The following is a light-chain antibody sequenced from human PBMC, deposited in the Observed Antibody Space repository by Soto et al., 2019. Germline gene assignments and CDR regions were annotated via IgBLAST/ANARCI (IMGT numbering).Light chain of an antibody. V-gene: IGKV2-28*01. Sequence: PLSLPVTPGEPASISCRSSQSLLHSNGYNYLDWYLQKPGQSPQLLIYLGSNRASGVPDRFSGSGSGTDFTLKISRVEAEDVGVYYCMQALQIQWTLSQGTKVDIK. J-gene: IGKJ1*01. CDR1: QSLLHSNGYNY. CDR2: LGS. CDR3: MQALQIQWT.